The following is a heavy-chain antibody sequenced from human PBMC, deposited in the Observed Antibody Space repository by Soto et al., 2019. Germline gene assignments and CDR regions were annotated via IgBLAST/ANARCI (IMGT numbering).Heavy chain of an antibody. V-gene: IGHV4-34*01. Sequence: SETLSLTCAVYGGSFSGYYWSWIRQPPGKGLEWIGEINHSGSTNYNPSLKSRVTISVDTSKNQFSLKLSSVTAADTAVYYCASVGYCSSTSFFEPHSWGQETLVTVSS. CDR1: GGSFSGYY. J-gene: IGHJ4*02. CDR2: INHSGST. CDR3: ASVGYCSSTSFFEPHS. D-gene: IGHD2-2*01.